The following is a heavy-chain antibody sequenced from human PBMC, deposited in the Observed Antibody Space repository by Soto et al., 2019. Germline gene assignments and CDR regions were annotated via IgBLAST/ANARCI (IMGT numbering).Heavy chain of an antibody. CDR3: ASCRNRDYYYYYMDV. D-gene: IGHD1-1*01. CDR2: IYSGGST. CDR1: GFTVSSNY. V-gene: IGHV3-66*01. Sequence: EVQLVESGGGLVQPGGSLRLSCAASGFTVSSNYMSWVRQAPGKGLEWVSVIYSGGSTYYADSVKGRFTISRDNSKNTLYLQINSLRAEDTAVYYCASCRNRDYYYYYMDVWGKGTTVTVSS. J-gene: IGHJ6*03.